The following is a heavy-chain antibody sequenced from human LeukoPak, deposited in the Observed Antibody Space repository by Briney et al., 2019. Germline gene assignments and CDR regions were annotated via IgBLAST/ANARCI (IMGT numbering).Heavy chain of an antibody. V-gene: IGHV4-59*08. CDR2: IYYSGST. CDR1: GGSISSYY. J-gene: IGHJ3*02. D-gene: IGHD3-10*01. Sequence: PSETLSLTCTVSGGSISSYYWSWIRQPPGKGLEWIGYIYYSGSTNYNPSLKSRVTISVDTSKNQFSLKLSSVTAADTAVYYCARRERITMEPDAFDIWGQGTMVTVSS. CDR3: ARRERITMEPDAFDI.